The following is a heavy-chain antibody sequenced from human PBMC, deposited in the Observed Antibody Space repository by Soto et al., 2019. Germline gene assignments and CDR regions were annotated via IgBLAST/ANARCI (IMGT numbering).Heavy chain of an antibody. CDR1: GYTFTGYY. CDR2: INPNSGGT. CDR3: ASNRDNPYYYYYGMDV. J-gene: IGHJ6*02. D-gene: IGHD2-15*01. V-gene: IGHV1-2*02. Sequence: ASVKVSCKASGYTFTGYYMHWVRQAPGQGLEWMGWINPNSGGTNYAQKFQGRVTMTRDTSISTAYMELSRLRSDDTAVYYCASNRDNPYYYYYGMDVWGQGTTVTVSS.